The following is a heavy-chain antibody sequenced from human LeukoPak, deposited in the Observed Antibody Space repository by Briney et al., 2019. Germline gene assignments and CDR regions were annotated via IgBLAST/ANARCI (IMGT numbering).Heavy chain of an antibody. J-gene: IGHJ5*02. CDR1: GGSISSYY. CDR2: IYYSGST. D-gene: IGHD3-22*01. V-gene: IGHV4-59*08. Sequence: PSETLSLTCTVSGGSISSYYWSWIRQLPGKGLEWIGYIYYSGSTNYNPSLKSRVTISVDTSKNQFSLKLSSVTAADTAVYYCARQLNYYDSSGYWFDPWGQGTLVTVSS. CDR3: ARQLNYYDSSGYWFDP.